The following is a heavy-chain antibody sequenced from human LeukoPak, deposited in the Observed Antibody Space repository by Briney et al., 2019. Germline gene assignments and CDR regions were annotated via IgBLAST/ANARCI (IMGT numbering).Heavy chain of an antibody. CDR2: IYYSGSP. CDR1: GGSISSYY. V-gene: IGHV4-59*01. D-gene: IGHD6-19*01. CDR3: ARIKGEQWLTTQGYDAFDI. J-gene: IGHJ3*02. Sequence: PSETLSLTCTVSGGSISSYYWSWIRQPPGKGLEWIGSIYYSGSPNYNPSLKSRVTISVATSKTQFSLKLSFVTAADTVVYYCARIKGEQWLTTQGYDAFDIWGQGTMVTGSS.